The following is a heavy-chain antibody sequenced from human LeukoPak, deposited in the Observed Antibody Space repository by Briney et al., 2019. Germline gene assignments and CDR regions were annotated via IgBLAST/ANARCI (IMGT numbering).Heavy chain of an antibody. V-gene: IGHV3-21*01. D-gene: IGHD5-18*01. CDR2: ISSSSSYI. J-gene: IGHJ4*02. CDR1: GFTFNTYG. CDR3: ARGMEAMDELDY. Sequence: PGGSLRLSCAASGFTFNTYGMHWVRQAPGKGLEWVSSISSSSSYIYYADSVKGRFTISRDNAKNSLYLQMNSLRAEDTAVYYCARGMEAMDELDYWGQGTLVTVSS.